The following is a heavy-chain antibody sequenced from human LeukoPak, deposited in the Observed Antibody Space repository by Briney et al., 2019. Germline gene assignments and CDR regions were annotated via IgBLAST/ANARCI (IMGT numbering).Heavy chain of an antibody. CDR2: MNPNSGNT. V-gene: IGHV1-8*01. J-gene: IGHJ4*02. CDR3: ARAPPSSYYDFWSGYYKSANYFDY. CDR1: GYTFTSYD. D-gene: IGHD3-3*01. Sequence: ASVKVSCKASGYTFTSYDINWVRQATGQGLEWMGWMNPNSGNTGYAQKFQGRVTMTRNTSISTAYMGLSSLRSEDTAVYYCARAPPSSYYDFWSGYYKSANYFDYWGQGTLVTVSS.